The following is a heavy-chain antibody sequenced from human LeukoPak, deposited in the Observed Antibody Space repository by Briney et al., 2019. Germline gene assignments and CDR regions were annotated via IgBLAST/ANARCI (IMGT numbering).Heavy chain of an antibody. J-gene: IGHJ4*02. CDR2: FGTRSTSI. CDR1: GFTFSGYS. Sequence: PGGSLRLSCTASGFTFSGYSMNWIRQAPGKGLEWVSSFGTRSTSIYHAGSVKGRFAISRDNAKNSLYLQMNSLRAEDTALYYCAREVSEGFDFWGQGTLVTVSS. D-gene: IGHD3-22*01. V-gene: IGHV3-21*01. CDR3: AREVSEGFDF.